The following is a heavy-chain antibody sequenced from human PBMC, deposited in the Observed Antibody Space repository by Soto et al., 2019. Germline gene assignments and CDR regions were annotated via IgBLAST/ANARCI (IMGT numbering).Heavy chain of an antibody. V-gene: IGHV4-59*08. CDR1: GGSFSPNY. J-gene: IGHJ5*02. CDR2: IYYGGST. Sequence: QVQLQESGPGLVKPSETLSLTCTVSGGSFSPNYWTWLRQPPGKGLEWVGYIYYGGSTSYNPSLTSRVTISLETSKSQFSLRLNSVTAADTAVYYCSRLGAYYQSLDPWGPGTLVTVSS. CDR3: SRLGAYYQSLDP. D-gene: IGHD2-21*01.